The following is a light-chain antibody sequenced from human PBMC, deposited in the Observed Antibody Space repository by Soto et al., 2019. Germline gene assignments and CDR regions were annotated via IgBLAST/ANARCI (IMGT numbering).Light chain of an antibody. CDR3: ASWDDSLSGVL. CDR2: NNH. CDR1: SSNIGSNP. J-gene: IGLJ2*01. V-gene: IGLV1-44*01. Sequence: QSVLTQSPSASGTPGQRVTISCSGSSSNIGSNPVHWYQQLPGSAPKLLIHNNHQRPAGVPDRFSASKSGTSASLAIGGLQSEDEADYYCASWDDSLSGVLFGGGTKLPV.